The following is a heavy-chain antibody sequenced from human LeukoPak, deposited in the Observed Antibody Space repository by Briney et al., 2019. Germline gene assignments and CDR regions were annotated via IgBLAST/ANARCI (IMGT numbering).Heavy chain of an antibody. V-gene: IGHV4-59*01. CDR3: ARNYDNSGYAAFGY. J-gene: IGHJ4*02. CDR2: IYSSGST. CDR1: GGSISSYY. Sequence: SETLSLTCTVSGGSISSYYWSWIRQSPGKGLEWIGHIYSSGSTNYNPSLKSRVTISIDTSKNQFSLKLSSVTAADTALYYCARNYDNSGYAAFGYWGRGTLVTVSS. D-gene: IGHD3-22*01.